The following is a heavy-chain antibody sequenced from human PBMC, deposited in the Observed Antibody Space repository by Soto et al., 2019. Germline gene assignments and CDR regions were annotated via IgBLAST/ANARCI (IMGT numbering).Heavy chain of an antibody. Sequence: GGSLRLSCAVSGFTFRNYAMSWVRQAPGKGLEWVSAISGSGGRTYYADSVKGRATTSRDNSKNTLFLQMNSLRDEDTAVYYCARGGSYYDFGIECWGQGTVVTVSS. CDR1: GFTFRNYA. CDR3: ARGGSYYDFGIEC. V-gene: IGHV3-23*01. D-gene: IGHD3-3*01. CDR2: ISGSGGRT. J-gene: IGHJ4*02.